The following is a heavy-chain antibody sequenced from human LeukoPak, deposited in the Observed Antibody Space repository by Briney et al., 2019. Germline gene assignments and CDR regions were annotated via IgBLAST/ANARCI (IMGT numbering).Heavy chain of an antibody. J-gene: IGHJ4*01. CDR2: VYYNGDI. CDR3: ATTWYYDSRGYLFDD. V-gene: IGHV4-59*01. CDR1: GVPISTYY. D-gene: IGHD3-22*01. Sequence: SETLSLTCSVSGVPISTYYWSWLRQSPGKGLEWIAYVYYNGDIMYNPSLKSRVTVSLDTSKNQFSLSMTSVTAADTAVYFCATTWYYDSRGYLFDDWGHGTLVTVSS.